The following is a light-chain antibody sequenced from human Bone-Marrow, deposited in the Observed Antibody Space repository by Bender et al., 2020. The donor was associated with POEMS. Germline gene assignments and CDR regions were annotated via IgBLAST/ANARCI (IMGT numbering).Light chain of an antibody. CDR2: EGG. V-gene: IGLV2-23*01. Sequence: QSALTQPASVSGSPGQSITISCTGTSSDVGNYNLVSWYQHLPDKAPKLIIHEGGERPSGVSNRFSGSKSGNTASLTISGLQAEDEADYFCCSFTSDTTLVFGGGTKVTVL. J-gene: IGLJ2*01. CDR3: CSFTSDTTLV. CDR1: SSDVGNYNL.